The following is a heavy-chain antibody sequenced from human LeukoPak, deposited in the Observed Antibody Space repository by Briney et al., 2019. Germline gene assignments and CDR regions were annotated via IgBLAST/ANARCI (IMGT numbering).Heavy chain of an antibody. Sequence: PEASVKVSCKASGYTFTSYGISWVRQAPGQGLEWMGWIGTNNRNTNYAQKLQGRVTMTTDTSTSTAYMELRSLRSDDTAVYYCAREIYCSSTSCYMGGDWFDPWGQGTLVTVSS. CDR3: AREIYCSSTSCYMGGDWFDP. V-gene: IGHV1-18*01. J-gene: IGHJ5*02. D-gene: IGHD2-2*02. CDR1: GYTFTSYG. CDR2: IGTNNRNT.